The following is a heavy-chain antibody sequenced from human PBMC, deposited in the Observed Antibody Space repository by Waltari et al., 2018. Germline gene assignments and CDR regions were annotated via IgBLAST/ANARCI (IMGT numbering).Heavy chain of an antibody. V-gene: IGHV4-59*01. J-gene: IGHJ2*01. CDR1: GGSISRYF. CDR3: ARVAVVTHLYWYFDL. D-gene: IGHD2-15*01. Sequence: QVQLQESGPGLVKPSETLSLTCPVSGGSISRYFRSWIRPPPGKGLEWIGYIYYSGSTNYNPSLKSRVTISVDTSKNQFSLKLSSVTAADTAVYYCARVAVVTHLYWYFDLWGRGTLVTVSS. CDR2: IYYSGST.